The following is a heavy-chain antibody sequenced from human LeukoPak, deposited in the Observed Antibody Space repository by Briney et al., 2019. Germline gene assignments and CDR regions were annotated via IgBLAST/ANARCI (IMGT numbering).Heavy chain of an antibody. CDR3: ARDPYYYDSSGYYYYFDY. D-gene: IGHD3-22*01. Sequence: GGSLRLSCAASGFTVSSNYMSWVRQAPGKGLEWVSVIYSGGSTYYADSVKGRFTISRDNSKNTLYLQMNSLRAEDTAVYYCARDPYYYDSSGYYYYFDYWGQGTLVTVSS. CDR1: GFTVSSNY. J-gene: IGHJ4*02. CDR2: IYSGGST. V-gene: IGHV3-66*01.